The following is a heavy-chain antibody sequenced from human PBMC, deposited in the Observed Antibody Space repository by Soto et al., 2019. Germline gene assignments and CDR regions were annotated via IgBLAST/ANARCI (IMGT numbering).Heavy chain of an antibody. CDR1: GYTFTSYG. V-gene: IGHV1-18*01. CDR3: ARDYGRVTVTTPLDY. D-gene: IGHD4-4*01. J-gene: IGHJ4*02. CDR2: ISAYNGNT. Sequence: PRASVKVSCKASGYTFTSYGISWVRQAPGQGLEWMGWISAYNGNTNYAQKLQGRVTMTTDTSTSTAYMELRSLRSDDTAVYYCARDYGRVTVTTPLDYWGQGTLVTVSS.